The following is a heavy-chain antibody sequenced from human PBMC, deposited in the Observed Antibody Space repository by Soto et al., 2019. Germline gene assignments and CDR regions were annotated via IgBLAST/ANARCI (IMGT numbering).Heavy chain of an antibody. V-gene: IGHV3-23*01. CDR1: GFTFSSYA. J-gene: IGHJ6*02. D-gene: IGHD2-15*01. CDR3: AKDLCLEVVAATCYYYYGMDV. CDR2: ISGSGGST. Sequence: GGSLRLSCAASGFTFSSYAMSWVRQAPGKGLEWVSAISGSGGSTYYADSVKGRFTISRDNSKNTLYLQMNSLRAEDTAVYYCAKDLCLEVVAATCYYYYGMDVWGQGTTVTVSS.